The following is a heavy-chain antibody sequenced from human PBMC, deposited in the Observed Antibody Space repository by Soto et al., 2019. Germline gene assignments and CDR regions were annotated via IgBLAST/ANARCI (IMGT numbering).Heavy chain of an antibody. J-gene: IGHJ3*02. V-gene: IGHV3-74*03. CDR1: GFTFSSYW. CDR2: INSDGSST. Sequence: LRLSCAASGFTFSSYWMHWVRQVPGKGLVWVSRINSDGSSTTYADSVKGRFTISRDNAKNTLYLQMNSLRAEDTAVYYCTRGHYSSGWLDAFDIWGQGTMVTVSS. D-gene: IGHD6-19*01. CDR3: TRGHYSSGWLDAFDI.